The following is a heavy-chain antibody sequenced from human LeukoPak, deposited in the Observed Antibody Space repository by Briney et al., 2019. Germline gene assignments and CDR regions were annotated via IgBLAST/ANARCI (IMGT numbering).Heavy chain of an antibody. J-gene: IGHJ4*02. D-gene: IGHD4/OR15-4a*01. Sequence: GGSLRLSCAASGFTFSSYWMNWVRQAPGKGLVWVSRIASDGSSTTYADSVKGRFSISRDNSKNTLYLQMNSLRAEDTAVYYCAKGLGANDYWGQGTLVTVSS. CDR1: GFTFSSYW. V-gene: IGHV3-74*01. CDR3: AKGLGANDY. CDR2: IASDGSST.